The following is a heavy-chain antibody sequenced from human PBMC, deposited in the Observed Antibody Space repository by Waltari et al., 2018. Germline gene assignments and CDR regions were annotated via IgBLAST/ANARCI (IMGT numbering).Heavy chain of an antibody. CDR3: ARDLDYGDYYTQLDY. CDR1: GHTVSSTRAP. V-gene: IGHV6-1*01. D-gene: IGHD4-17*01. J-gene: IGHJ4*02. CDR2: KYYRSKWYN. Sequence: QVQLQQSGPGLVKPSQTLSLTCAISGHTVSSTRAPWNCIRPSPSRGLEWLGRKYYRSKWYNGYAVSVKIRITINPDTSKNQFSLQLNSVTPEDTAVYYCARDLDYGDYYTQLDYWGQGTLVTVSS.